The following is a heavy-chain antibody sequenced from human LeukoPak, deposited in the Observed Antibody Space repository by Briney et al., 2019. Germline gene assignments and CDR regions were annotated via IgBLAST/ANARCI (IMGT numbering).Heavy chain of an antibody. V-gene: IGHV1-69*04. CDR2: IIPILGIA. Sequence: SVKVSCKASGGTFSSYAISWVRQAPGQGLKWMGRIIPILGIANYAQKFQGRVTITADKSTSTAYMELSSLRSEDTAVYYCARDPSSSGYVDSGWYFDLWGRGTLVTVSS. CDR3: ARDPSSSGYVDSGWYFDL. D-gene: IGHD3-22*01. CDR1: GGTFSSYA. J-gene: IGHJ2*01.